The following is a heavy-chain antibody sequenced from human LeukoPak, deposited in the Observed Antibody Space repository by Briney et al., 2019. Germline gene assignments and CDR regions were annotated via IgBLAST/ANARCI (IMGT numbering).Heavy chain of an antibody. D-gene: IGHD3-9*01. CDR3: ARWGDYDVLTGYYVSDY. CDR2: ITGSGGNT. V-gene: IGHV3-23*01. Sequence: GASLRLSCAASGFTFSNYAMSWVRQAPGKGLEWVSAITGSGGNTYYADSVKGRFTISKDNSKNTVFLQMNSLRAEDTAVYYCARWGDYDVLTGYYVSDYWGQGTLVTVSS. CDR1: GFTFSNYA. J-gene: IGHJ4*02.